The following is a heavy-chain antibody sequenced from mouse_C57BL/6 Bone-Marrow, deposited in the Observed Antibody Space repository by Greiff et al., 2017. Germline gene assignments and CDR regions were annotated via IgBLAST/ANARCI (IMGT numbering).Heavy chain of an antibody. V-gene: IGHV5-9-1*02. D-gene: IGHD1-2*01. J-gene: IGHJ3*01. Sequence: EVKVVESGEGLVKPGGSLKLSCAASGFTFSSYAMSWVRQTPEKRLEWVAYISSGGDYIYYADTVKGRFTIARDDARNTLYLQMSSLKSEDTAMYYCTRDRLPYPAWFAYWGQGTLVTGSA. CDR3: TRDRLPYPAWFAY. CDR1: GFTFSSYA. CDR2: ISSGGDYI.